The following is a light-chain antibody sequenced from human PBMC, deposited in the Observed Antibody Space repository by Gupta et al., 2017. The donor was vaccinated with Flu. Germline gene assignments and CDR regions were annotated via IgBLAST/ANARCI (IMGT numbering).Light chain of an antibody. J-gene: IGKJ3*01. Sequence: VSWAPGESTSIPTRASPGHNYNFLAWYQQRPGQAPRLLLYGASSRATGVPDSFSGSGSGTEFTLTISRLEAEDFAVYYCQQYGSSPFTFGPGTKV. CDR3: QQYGSSPFT. V-gene: IGKV3-20*01. CDR2: GAS. CDR1: PGHNYNF.